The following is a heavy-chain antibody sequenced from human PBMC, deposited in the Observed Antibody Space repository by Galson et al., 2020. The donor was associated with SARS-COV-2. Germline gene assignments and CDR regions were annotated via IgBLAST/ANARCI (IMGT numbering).Heavy chain of an antibody. CDR1: GYTLTELS. J-gene: IGHJ5*02. V-gene: IGHV1-24*01. D-gene: IGHD4-4*01. Sequence: ASVKVSCKVSGYTLTELSMNWVRQAPGKGLEWMGGFDPEDGETIYAQKFQGRVTMTEDTSTDTAYMELSSLRSEDTAVYYCATMAPVTAANHWFDPWGQGTLVTVSS. CDR2: FDPEDGET. CDR3: ATMAPVTAANHWFDP.